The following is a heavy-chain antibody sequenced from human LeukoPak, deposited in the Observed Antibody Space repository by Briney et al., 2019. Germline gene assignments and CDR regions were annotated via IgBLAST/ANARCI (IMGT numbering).Heavy chain of an antibody. CDR1: GFTFSSYA. J-gene: IGHJ6*02. Sequence: GGSLRLSCAASGFTFSSYAMSWVRQAPGKGLEWVSAISGSGGSTYYADSAKGRFTISRDNSKNTLYLQVNSLRAEDTAVYYCAKGSFMVRFYGMDVWGQGTTVTVSS. CDR2: ISGSGGST. CDR3: AKGSFMVRFYGMDV. D-gene: IGHD3-10*01. V-gene: IGHV3-23*01.